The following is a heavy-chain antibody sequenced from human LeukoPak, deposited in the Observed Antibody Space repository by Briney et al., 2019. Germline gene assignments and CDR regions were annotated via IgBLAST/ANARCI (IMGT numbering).Heavy chain of an antibody. J-gene: IGHJ4*02. V-gene: IGHV3-30*18. CDR1: GFTFSFYT. CDR2: ISYDGSNK. D-gene: IGHD3-16*01. CDR3: AKGTGLDY. Sequence: PGGSLRLSCAASGFTFSFYTMSWVRQAPGKGLEWVAVISYDGSNKYYADSVKGRFTISRDNSKNTLYLQMNSLRAEDTAVYYCAKGTGLDYWGQGTLVTVSS.